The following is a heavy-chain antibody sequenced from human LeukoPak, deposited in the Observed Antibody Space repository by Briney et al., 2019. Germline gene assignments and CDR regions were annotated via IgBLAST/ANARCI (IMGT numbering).Heavy chain of an antibody. Sequence: GASVKVSCKVTGDTFSTYTFNWVRQAPGQGLEWMGRIIPIFGTINYAQKFQGRVTITADKSTSTIYMDLSGLTSEDTAVYYCAGALGGYRNYMDVWGKGTTVTVSS. V-gene: IGHV1-69*08. CDR1: GDTFSTYT. J-gene: IGHJ6*03. CDR3: AGALGGYRNYMDV. D-gene: IGHD5-18*01. CDR2: IIPIFGTI.